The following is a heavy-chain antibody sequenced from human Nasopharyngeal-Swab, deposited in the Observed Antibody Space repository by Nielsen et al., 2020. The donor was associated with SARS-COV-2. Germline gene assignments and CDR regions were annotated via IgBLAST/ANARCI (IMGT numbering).Heavy chain of an antibody. CDR1: GFTFSDYY. Sequence: GESLKISCAASGFTFSDYYMSWIRQAPGKGLEWVSYIRSSGITIYYADAVKGRFTISRDNAKNSLYLQMNSLRAEDTAVYYCARGYDSGNYVPWYYGMDVWGQGTTVTVSS. V-gene: IGHV3-11*04. D-gene: IGHD3-16*01. J-gene: IGHJ6*02. CDR2: IRSSGITI. CDR3: ARGYDSGNYVPWYYGMDV.